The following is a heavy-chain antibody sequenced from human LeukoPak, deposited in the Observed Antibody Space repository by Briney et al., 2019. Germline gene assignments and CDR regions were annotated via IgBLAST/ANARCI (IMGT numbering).Heavy chain of an antibody. J-gene: IGHJ6*03. CDR2: IFYSGST. CDR3: ARSSSTWWYYMDV. Sequence: SETLSLTCTVSGGSISDYYWSWIRQPPGKGLEWIGYIFYSGSTKYNPSLKSRVTISVDTSKNKFSLKLSSVTAADTAVYYYARSSSTWWYYMDVWGKGTTVTVSS. V-gene: IGHV4-59*01. CDR1: GGSISDYY. D-gene: IGHD6-13*01.